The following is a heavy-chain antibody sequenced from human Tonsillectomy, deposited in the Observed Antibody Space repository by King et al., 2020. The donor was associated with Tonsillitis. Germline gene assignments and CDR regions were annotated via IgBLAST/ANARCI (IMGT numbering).Heavy chain of an antibody. Sequence: QLQESGPGLVKPSETLSLTCTVSGGSISSSSYYWGWIRQPPGKGLEWIGSIYYSGSTYYNPSLKSRVTISVDTSKNQFSLKLSSVTAADTAVYYCARHGRSMSALLKAFDIWGQGTMVTVAS. CDR1: GGSISSSSYY. CDR3: ARHGRSMSALLKAFDI. D-gene: IGHD3-3*02. CDR2: IYYSGST. J-gene: IGHJ3*02. V-gene: IGHV4-39*07.